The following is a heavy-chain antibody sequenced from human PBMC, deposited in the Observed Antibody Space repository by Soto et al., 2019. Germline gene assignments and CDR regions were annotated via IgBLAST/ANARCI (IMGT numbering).Heavy chain of an antibody. D-gene: IGHD3-16*01. V-gene: IGHV3-23*01. Sequence: EVQLLDSGGGLVQPGGSLRLSCAASGFTFSNYAMTWVRQGPGKGLEWVSGISGSGGRSYYADSVKGRFTISIDNSKSTLYLQLNRLRAEDTAVYYCAKAYFVWSSEQPYYFDYWGQGTLVTVSS. CDR1: GFTFSNYA. CDR2: ISGSGGRS. J-gene: IGHJ4*02. CDR3: AKAYFVWSSEQPYYFDY.